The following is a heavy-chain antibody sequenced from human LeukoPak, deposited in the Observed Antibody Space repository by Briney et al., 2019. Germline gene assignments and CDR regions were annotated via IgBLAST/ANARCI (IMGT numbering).Heavy chain of an antibody. Sequence: GGSLRLSCAASGFTFSSYAMSWVRQAPGKGLEWVSAISGSGGSTYYADSVKGRFTISRDNSKNTLYLQMNSLRTEDTAVYYCTTTNVLRFLEWFDNWFDPWGQGTLVTVSS. V-gene: IGHV3-23*01. CDR1: GFTFSSYA. CDR3: TTTNVLRFLEWFDNWFDP. J-gene: IGHJ5*02. CDR2: ISGSGGST. D-gene: IGHD3-3*01.